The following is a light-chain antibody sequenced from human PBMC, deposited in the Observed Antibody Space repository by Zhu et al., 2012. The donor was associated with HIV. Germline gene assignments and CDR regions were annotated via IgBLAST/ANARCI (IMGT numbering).Light chain of an antibody. Sequence: IVLTQSPGTLSLSPGERATLSCGASQSVDGNSLAWYQQKPGLAPRLLIYDISMRATGIPTFTLTISRLEPEDFAVYYCYQYIESPYTFGQGTKVQIK. CDR2: DIS. CDR1: QSVDGNS. V-gene: IGKV3D-20*01. J-gene: IGKJ2*01. CDR3: YQYIESPYT.